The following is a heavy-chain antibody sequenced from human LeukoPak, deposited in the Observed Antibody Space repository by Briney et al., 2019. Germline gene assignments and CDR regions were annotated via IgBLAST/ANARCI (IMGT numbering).Heavy chain of an antibody. CDR3: ARDLYVRGVINGNWFDP. CDR1: GGSISSGSYY. Sequence: SKTLSLTCAVSGGSISSGSYYWSWIRQPAGKGLEWIGRIYTSGSTNYNPSLKSRVTVSVDTSKNQFSLKLSSVTAADTAVYYCARDLYVRGVINGNWFDPWGQGTLVTVSS. V-gene: IGHV4-61*02. J-gene: IGHJ5*02. CDR2: IYTSGST. D-gene: IGHD3-10*01.